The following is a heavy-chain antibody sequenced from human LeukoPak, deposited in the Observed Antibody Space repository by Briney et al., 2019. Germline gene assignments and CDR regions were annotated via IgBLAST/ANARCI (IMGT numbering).Heavy chain of an antibody. Sequence: GGSLRLSCAASGFTFSNTWMTWVRQAPGKGLEWVSAISASGGSTYYADSVKGRFTISRDNSKNTLYLQMNSLRAEDTAVYYCAKAIYSSSWQVFDYWGQGNLVTVSS. J-gene: IGHJ4*02. V-gene: IGHV3-23*01. CDR2: ISASGGST. CDR3: AKAIYSSSWQVFDY. CDR1: GFTFSNTW. D-gene: IGHD6-13*01.